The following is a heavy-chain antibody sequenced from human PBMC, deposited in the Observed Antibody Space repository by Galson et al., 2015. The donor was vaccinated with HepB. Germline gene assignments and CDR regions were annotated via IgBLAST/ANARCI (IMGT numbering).Heavy chain of an antibody. CDR1: RFTFSRYA. J-gene: IGHJ6*02. CDR2: ISNDGSNK. Sequence: SLRLSCAASRFTFSRYALHWVRQAPGKGLEWVALISNDGSNKYYADSVKGRFTISRDNSKNTLYLQMNSLRAEDTAVYYCAKTQSPTVSGGIYSVGRYKRDYAMDVWGQGTTVTVSS. CDR3: AKTQSPTVSGGIYSVGRYKRDYAMDV. D-gene: IGHD2-15*01. V-gene: IGHV3-30*18.